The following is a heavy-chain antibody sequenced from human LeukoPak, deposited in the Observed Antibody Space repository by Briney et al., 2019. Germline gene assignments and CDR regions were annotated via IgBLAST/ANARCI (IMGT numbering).Heavy chain of an antibody. CDR2: ISGSGGST. CDR3: AKDGGVDTAMALDY. Sequence: GGSLRLSCAASGFTFSSYAMSWVRQAPGKGLEWVSAISGSGGSTYYADSVKGRFTISRDNSKNTLYLQMNRLRAEDTAVYYCAKDGGVDTAMALDYWGQGTLVTVSS. J-gene: IGHJ4*02. CDR1: GFTFSSYA. V-gene: IGHV3-23*01. D-gene: IGHD5-18*01.